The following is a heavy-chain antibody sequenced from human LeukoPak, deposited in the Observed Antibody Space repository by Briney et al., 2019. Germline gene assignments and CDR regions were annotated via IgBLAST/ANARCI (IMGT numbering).Heavy chain of an antibody. V-gene: IGHV4-4*07. J-gene: IGHJ4*02. CDR1: GASISSYY. CDR3: ARARGGSGGYGHFDY. Sequence: PSETLSLTCTVSGASISSYYWTWIRQPAGEGLEWIGRIYSSGSTNYNPSLKSRVTMSLDTSKNQFSLRLSSVTAADTAVYYCARARGGSGGYGHFDYWGQGTLVTVSS. D-gene: IGHD2-15*01. CDR2: IYSSGST.